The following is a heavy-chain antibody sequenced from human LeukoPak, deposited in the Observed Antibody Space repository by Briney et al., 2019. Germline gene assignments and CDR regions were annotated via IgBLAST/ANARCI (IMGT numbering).Heavy chain of an antibody. V-gene: IGHV4-39*07. CDR1: SGSISTSNYY. D-gene: IGHD4-17*01. CDR3: ARGASGGDYVPFDY. CDR2: IFYGGST. J-gene: IGHJ4*02. Sequence: SETLSLTCTVSSGSISTSNYYWGWVRQPPGKALEWIGNIFYGGSTYYSPSLKSRVTISLDTSRNQFSLKLNSVTAADTAVYYCARGASGGDYVPFDYWGQGTLVTVSS.